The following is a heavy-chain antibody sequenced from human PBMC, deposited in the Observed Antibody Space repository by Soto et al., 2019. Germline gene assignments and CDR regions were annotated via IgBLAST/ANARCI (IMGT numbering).Heavy chain of an antibody. Sequence: GGSLRLSCAASGFIFSDYAMSWVRRAPGKGLEWVSALSRSGGGTYYADSVKGRFTISRDNSKNTLYLQMNSLRAEDTAVYYCAKGLGDYEFDYWGQGTLVTVSS. V-gene: IGHV3-23*01. D-gene: IGHD3-16*01. CDR3: AKGLGDYEFDY. CDR1: GFIFSDYA. CDR2: LSRSGGGT. J-gene: IGHJ4*02.